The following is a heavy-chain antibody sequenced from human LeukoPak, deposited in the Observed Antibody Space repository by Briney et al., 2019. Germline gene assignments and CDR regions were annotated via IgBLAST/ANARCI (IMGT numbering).Heavy chain of an antibody. Sequence: SETLSLTCAVSGGSISSGDYSWSWIRQSPGKGLEWIGYIYYTGTSYNPSLKSRVTISADTSKNQFSLKLISVTAADTVVYYCASRKLGNDYWGQGTLVTVSS. V-gene: IGHV4-61*08. D-gene: IGHD7-27*01. CDR2: IYYTGT. CDR1: GGSISSGDYS. J-gene: IGHJ4*02. CDR3: ASRKLGNDY.